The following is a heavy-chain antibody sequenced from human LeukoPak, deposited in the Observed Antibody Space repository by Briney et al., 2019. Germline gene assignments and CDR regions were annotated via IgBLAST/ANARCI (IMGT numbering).Heavy chain of an antibody. J-gene: IGHJ5*02. CDR2: MNPNSGNT. V-gene: IGHV1-8*01. D-gene: IGHD6-13*01. CDR1: GYTFTSYD. CDR3: ARGRYSSSWYDGENHGWLDP. Sequence: ASVKVSCKASGYTFTSYDINWVRQATGQGLEWMGWMNPNSGNTGYAQKFQGRVTMTRNTSISTAYMELSSLRSEDTAVYYCARGRYSSSWYDGENHGWLDPWGQGTLVTVSS.